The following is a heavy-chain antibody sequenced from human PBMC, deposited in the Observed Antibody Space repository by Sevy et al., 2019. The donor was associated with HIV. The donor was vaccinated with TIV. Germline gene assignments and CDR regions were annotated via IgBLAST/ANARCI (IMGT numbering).Heavy chain of an antibody. V-gene: IGHV3-74*01. Sequence: GGSLRLTCAASGFTFSNYWMHWVRQAPGKGLVWVSRIKTDGSNRDSADSVKGRFFISRDNAKNLLYLQMNSLRAEDTAVYYCAREGDTVLVPTAVDAFDFWVQGTMVTVSS. J-gene: IGHJ3*01. CDR1: GFTFSNYW. CDR2: IKTDGSNR. CDR3: AREGDTVLVPTAVDAFDF. D-gene: IGHD2-2*01.